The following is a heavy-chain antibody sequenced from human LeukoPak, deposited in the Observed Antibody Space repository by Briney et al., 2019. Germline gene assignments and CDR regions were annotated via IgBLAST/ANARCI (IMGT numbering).Heavy chain of an antibody. CDR3: ARQLGGSGSY. D-gene: IGHD3-10*01. J-gene: IGHJ4*02. CDR2: INQNGGEK. V-gene: IGHV3-7*01. Sequence: PGGSLRLSCADSGFTFSGYWMNWVRQAPGKGLEWVANINQNGGEKYYVDSVKGRFTISRDNGKNSLYLQMNSLRAEDTAVYYCARQLGGSGSYWGQGTLVTVYS. CDR1: GFTFSGYW.